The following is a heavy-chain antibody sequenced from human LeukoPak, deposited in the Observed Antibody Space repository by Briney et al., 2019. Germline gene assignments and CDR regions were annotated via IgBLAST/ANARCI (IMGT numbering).Heavy chain of an antibody. Sequence: SETLSLTCAVYGGSFSGYYWSWIRQPPGKGLEWIGEINHSGSTNYNPSLKSRVTISVGTSKNQFSLKLSSVTAADTAVYYCARNSVVVVAAPFDYWGQGTLVTVSS. D-gene: IGHD2-15*01. J-gene: IGHJ4*02. CDR3: ARNSVVVVAAPFDY. V-gene: IGHV4-34*01. CDR2: INHSGST. CDR1: GGSFSGYY.